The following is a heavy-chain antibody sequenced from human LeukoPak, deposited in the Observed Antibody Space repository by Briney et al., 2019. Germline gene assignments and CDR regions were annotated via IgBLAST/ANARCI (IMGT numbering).Heavy chain of an antibody. D-gene: IGHD2-15*01. V-gene: IGHV4-59*01. Sequence: PSETLSLTCTVSGGSISSYYWSWIRQPPGKGLEWIGYIYYSGSTNYNPSLKSRVTISVDTSKNQFSLKLSSVTAADTAVYYCARSFLGSEVVAATRPFYYYYYGMDVWGQGTTATVSS. CDR1: GGSISSYY. CDR3: ARSFLGSEVVAATRPFYYYYYGMDV. J-gene: IGHJ6*02. CDR2: IYYSGST.